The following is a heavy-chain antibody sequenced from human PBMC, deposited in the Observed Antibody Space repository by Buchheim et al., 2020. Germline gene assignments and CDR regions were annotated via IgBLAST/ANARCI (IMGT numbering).Heavy chain of an antibody. CDR1: GFTFSTHW. CDR2: IKEDGSEK. CDR3: VRGVPFGGD. J-gene: IGHJ4*02. V-gene: IGHV3-7*01. Sequence: EVHLVESEGGLVQPGGSLRLSCAASGFTFSTHWMHWGRQAPGKGLEWVANIKEDGSEKKYVGSVKGRFTISRDNAKNSLYLQMNNLRAEDTAVYYCVRGVPFGGDWGQGTL. D-gene: IGHD3-10*01.